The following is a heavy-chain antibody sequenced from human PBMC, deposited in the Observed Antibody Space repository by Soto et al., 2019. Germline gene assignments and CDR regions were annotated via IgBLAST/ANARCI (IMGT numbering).Heavy chain of an antibody. J-gene: IGHJ4*02. CDR1: GGTFSSYA. CDR2: IIPIFGTA. CDR3: AREAVTMVRGVILQTYYFDY. V-gene: IGHV1-69*01. D-gene: IGHD3-10*01. Sequence: QVQLVQSGAEVKKPGSSVKVSCKASGGTFSSYAISWVRQAPGQGLEWMGGIIPIFGTANYAQKFQGRVTITADESTSTAYMVLSSLRSEDTAVYYCAREAVTMVRGVILQTYYFDYWGQGTLVTVSS.